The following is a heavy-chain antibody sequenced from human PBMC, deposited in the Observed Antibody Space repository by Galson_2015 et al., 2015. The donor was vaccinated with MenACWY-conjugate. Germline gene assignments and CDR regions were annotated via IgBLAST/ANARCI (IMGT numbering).Heavy chain of an antibody. CDR1: GFTFNQYW. J-gene: IGHJ5*02. Sequence: SLRLSCAASGFTFNQYWMHWVRQAPGKGLVWVSRISPDGSVTNYAGSVKGRFTLSRDNAKNTLYLQMSSLRGDDTAVYYCTRGYDGYDRFDPWGQGTLVTVSS. CDR3: TRGYDGYDRFDP. D-gene: IGHD5-12*01. CDR2: ISPDGSVT. V-gene: IGHV3-74*01.